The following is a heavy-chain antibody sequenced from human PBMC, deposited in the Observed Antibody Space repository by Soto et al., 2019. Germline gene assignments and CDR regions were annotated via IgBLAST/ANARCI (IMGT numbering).Heavy chain of an antibody. D-gene: IGHD6-13*01. CDR2: IKSKTDGGTT. V-gene: IGHV3-15*01. CDR3: TTGLAAAGTNY. Sequence: GGSLRLSCAASGFTFNAAWMSWVRQAPGKGLEWVDRIKSKTDGGTTDFAAPVKGRFTISRDDSKNTVYLQMNSLKIEDTAAYYCTTGLAAAGTNYWGQGTLVTVSS. CDR1: GFTFNAAW. J-gene: IGHJ4*02.